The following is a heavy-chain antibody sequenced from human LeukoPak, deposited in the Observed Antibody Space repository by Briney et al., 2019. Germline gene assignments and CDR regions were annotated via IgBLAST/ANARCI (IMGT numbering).Heavy chain of an antibody. CDR3: ARDLGYYDSSGYTGFDY. V-gene: IGHV3-66*01. J-gene: IGHJ4*02. D-gene: IGHD3-22*01. CDR1: GFTFSSYA. CDR2: IYSGGST. Sequence: LPGRSLRLSCAASGFTFSSYAMHWVRQAPGKGLEWVSVIYSGGSTYYADSVKGRFTISRDNSKNTLYLQMNSLRAEDTAVYYCARDLGYYDSSGYTGFDYWGQGTLVTVSS.